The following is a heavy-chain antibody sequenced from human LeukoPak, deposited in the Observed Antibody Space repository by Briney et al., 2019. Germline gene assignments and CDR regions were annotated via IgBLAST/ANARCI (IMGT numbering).Heavy chain of an antibody. CDR3: AKLADSSGWYYFDY. D-gene: IGHD6-19*01. CDR1: GFTFSSYA. J-gene: IGHJ4*02. Sequence: GGSLRLSCAASGFTFSSYAMSWVRQAPGKGLEWVSAISGSGGSTYYADSVKGRLTISRDNSKNTLYLQMNNLRAEDSAVYYCAKLADSSGWYYFDYWGQGTLVTVSS. CDR2: ISGSGGST. V-gene: IGHV3-23*01.